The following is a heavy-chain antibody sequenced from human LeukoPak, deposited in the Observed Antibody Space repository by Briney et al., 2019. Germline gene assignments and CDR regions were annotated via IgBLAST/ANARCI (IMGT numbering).Heavy chain of an antibody. D-gene: IGHD6-19*01. Sequence: PGGSLRLSCAASGFTFSSYAMSWVRQAPGKGLEWVSAISGSGGSTYYADSVKGWFTISRDNSKNTPYLQMNGLRAEDTAVYYCAKDKALYSSDLFDYWGQGTLVTVSS. V-gene: IGHV3-23*01. CDR3: AKDKALYSSDLFDY. CDR2: ISGSGGST. CDR1: GFTFSSYA. J-gene: IGHJ4*02.